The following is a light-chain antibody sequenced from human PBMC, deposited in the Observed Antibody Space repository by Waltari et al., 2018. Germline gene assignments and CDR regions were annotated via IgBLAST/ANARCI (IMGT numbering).Light chain of an antibody. CDR3: QQYYNTPYT. CDR1: QSVLYSSNHNNY. V-gene: IGKV4-1*01. Sequence: DIVMTQSPDSLAVSLGERATINCKSSQSVLYSSNHNNYLAWYQQKPGQPPKLLFYWSSTRESVVPDRFSGSGSGTDFTLTISSLQAEDVAVYYCQQYYNTPYTFGQGTKLEIK. CDR2: WSS. J-gene: IGKJ2*01.